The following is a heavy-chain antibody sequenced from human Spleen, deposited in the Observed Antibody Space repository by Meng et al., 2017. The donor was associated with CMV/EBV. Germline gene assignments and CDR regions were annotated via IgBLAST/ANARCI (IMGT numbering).Heavy chain of an antibody. Sequence: GPLRLSCAVSGGSISSSYWWSWVRQPPGKGLEWIGEIFHSGSTNYNPSLKRRVTISVDKSKNQFSLKLSSLTAADTAVYYCARRGRGAAASLGVFYYYYAMDVWGQGTTVTVSS. J-gene: IGHJ6*02. CDR2: IFHSGST. V-gene: IGHV4-4*02. CDR1: GGSISSSYW. D-gene: IGHD6-13*01. CDR3: ARRGRGAAASLGVFYYYYAMDV.